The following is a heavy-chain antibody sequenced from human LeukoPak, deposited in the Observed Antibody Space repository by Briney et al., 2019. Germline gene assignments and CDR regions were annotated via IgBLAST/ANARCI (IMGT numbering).Heavy chain of an antibody. D-gene: IGHD4-17*01. J-gene: IGHJ4*02. Sequence: ASVXXXCKASXYTFTGYYMHWVRQAPGQGLEWMGWINPNSGGTNYAQKFQGRVTINRDTSISTAYMELSRLRSDDTAVYYCARAAYDYGDSLDYWGQGTLVTVSS. V-gene: IGHV1-2*02. CDR1: XYTFTGYY. CDR3: ARAAYDYGDSLDY. CDR2: INPNSGGT.